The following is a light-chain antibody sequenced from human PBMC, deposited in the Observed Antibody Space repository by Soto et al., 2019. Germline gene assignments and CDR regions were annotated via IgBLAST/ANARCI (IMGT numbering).Light chain of an antibody. CDR1: QGISTY. CDR3: QQVINLPS. J-gene: IGKJ4*01. CDR2: AAS. V-gene: IGKV1-9*01. Sequence: DIQLTQSPSSLSASVGDSVTIACRASQGISTYLAWYQQKPGKAPKLLIYAASTLQSGVPSRFSGSGSGTDFTLTISRLQPDDFATYYCQQVINLPSFGGGTKVDIK.